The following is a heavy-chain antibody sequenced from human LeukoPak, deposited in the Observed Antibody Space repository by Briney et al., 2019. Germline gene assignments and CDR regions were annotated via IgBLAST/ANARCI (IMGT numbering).Heavy chain of an antibody. CDR2: INPNSGGT. Sequence: GASVKVSCKASGYTFTGYYMHWVRQAPGQGLEWMGWINPNSGGTNYAQKFQGRVTMTRDTSISTAYMELSRLRSDDTAVYYCARSYPYGSGSYEVGDYWGQGTLVTVSS. V-gene: IGHV1-2*02. D-gene: IGHD3-10*01. CDR1: GYTFTGYY. CDR3: ARSYPYGSGSYEVGDY. J-gene: IGHJ4*02.